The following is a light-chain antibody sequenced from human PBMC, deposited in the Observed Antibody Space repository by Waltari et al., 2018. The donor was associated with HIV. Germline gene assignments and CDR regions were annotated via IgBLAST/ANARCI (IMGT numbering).Light chain of an antibody. CDR3: QQYYDTPT. V-gene: IGKV4-1*01. Sequence: DIVMTQSPDSLAVSLGERATINCKSSRSVLSSSNDKNYLAWYQQKRGQPPTLLIYWASTRESGVPDRFSGSGSGTDFTLTISSLQAEDVALYYCQQYYDTPTFGPGTKVEIK. CDR2: WAS. CDR1: RSVLSSSNDKNY. J-gene: IGKJ3*01.